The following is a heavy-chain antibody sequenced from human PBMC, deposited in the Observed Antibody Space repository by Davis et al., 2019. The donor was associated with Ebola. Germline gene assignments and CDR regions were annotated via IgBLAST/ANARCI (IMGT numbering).Heavy chain of an antibody. CDR1: GFSFSSHR. Sequence: GGSLRLSCVASGFSFSSHRMHWVRQSPGKGLEWVASILSDGSDKNYADSVKGRFTVSRDNSKKTLYLQMSDLRPQDTAVYFCARGSLISGRYYHSGFNVWGQGTTVAVAS. CDR2: ILSDGSDK. CDR3: ARGSLISGRYYHSGFNV. J-gene: IGHJ6*02. V-gene: IGHV3-30*03. D-gene: IGHD3-10*01.